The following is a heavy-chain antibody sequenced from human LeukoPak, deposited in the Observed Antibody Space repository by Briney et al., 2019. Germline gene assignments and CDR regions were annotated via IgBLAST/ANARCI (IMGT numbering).Heavy chain of an antibody. Sequence: SETLSLTCTASGDSISNYYWSWIRQPPGKGLGWIGYIYYSGSTNYNPSLKSRVTISVDTSKNQFSLKLSSVTAADTAVYYCAAGLPDAFDIWGQGTMVTVSS. V-gene: IGHV4-59*08. D-gene: IGHD6-13*01. CDR2: IYYSGST. CDR1: GDSISNYY. CDR3: AAGLPDAFDI. J-gene: IGHJ3*02.